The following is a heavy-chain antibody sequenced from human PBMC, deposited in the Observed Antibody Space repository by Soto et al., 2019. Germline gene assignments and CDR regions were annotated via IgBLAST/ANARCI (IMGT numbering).Heavy chain of an antibody. J-gene: IGHJ4*02. D-gene: IGHD3-22*01. CDR3: ARSTDYYDSSGYAPFDY. V-gene: IGHV1-69*13. CDR1: GGTFSSYA. Sequence: SVKVSCKASGGTFSSYAISWVRQAPGQGLEWMGGIIPIFGTANYAQKFQGRVTITADESTSTAYMELSSLRSEDTAVYYCARSTDYYDSSGYAPFDYWGQGTLVTVSS. CDR2: IIPIFGTA.